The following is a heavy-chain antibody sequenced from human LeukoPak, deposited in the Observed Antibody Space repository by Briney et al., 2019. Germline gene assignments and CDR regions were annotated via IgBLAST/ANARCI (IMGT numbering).Heavy chain of an antibody. J-gene: IGHJ4*02. V-gene: IGHV5-51*01. CDR2: IYPGDSDT. D-gene: IGHD3-16*02. CDR3: ARHPPFMITFGGVIVPPDF. CDR1: GYTFTNNW. Sequence: GESLKISCKGSGYTFTNNWIGWVRQMPGKGLEWIGIIYPGDSDTSYNPSFQGQVTISVDKSISTTYLQWSSLKASDTATYYCARHPPFMITFGGVIVPPDFWGQGTLVTVSS.